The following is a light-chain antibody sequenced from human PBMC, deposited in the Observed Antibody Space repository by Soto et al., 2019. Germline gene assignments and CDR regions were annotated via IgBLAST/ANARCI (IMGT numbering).Light chain of an antibody. CDR2: DVT. V-gene: IGLV2-11*01. CDR3: CSFAGSYSYV. J-gene: IGLJ1*01. Sequence: QSALTQPRSVSASPGQSVTISCTGTSSDVGRYDYVSWYQQHPGKAPKLIVYDVTEWPSGVPDRFSGSKSGNTASLTISGLQAEDEADYSCCSFAGSYSYVFGTATKLTVL. CDR1: SSDVGRYDY.